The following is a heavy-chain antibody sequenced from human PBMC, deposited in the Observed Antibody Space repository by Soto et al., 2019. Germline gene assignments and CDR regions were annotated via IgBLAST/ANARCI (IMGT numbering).Heavy chain of an antibody. CDR1: GGSISSSSYY. Sequence: SETLSLTCTVSGGSISSSSYYWGWIRQPPGKGLEWIGSIYYSGSTYYNPSLMSRVTISVDTSKNQFSLKLSSVTAADTAVYYCARHGQYDFWSGYRGVYYYYYMDVWGKGTTVTVSS. CDR2: IYYSGST. V-gene: IGHV4-39*01. J-gene: IGHJ6*03. CDR3: ARHGQYDFWSGYRGVYYYYYMDV. D-gene: IGHD3-3*01.